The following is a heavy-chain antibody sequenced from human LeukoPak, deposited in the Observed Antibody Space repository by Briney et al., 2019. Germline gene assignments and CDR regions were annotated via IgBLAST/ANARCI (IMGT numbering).Heavy chain of an antibody. D-gene: IGHD4/OR15-4a*01. V-gene: IGHV3-74*01. Sequence: PGGSLRLSCAASGFTFSSYWMHWVRQAPGKGLVWVSRINSDGSSTSYADSVKGRFTISRDNAENTLYLQMNSLRAEDTAVYYCARSGTLPGAYYFDYWGQGTLVTVSS. CDR3: ARSGTLPGAYYFDY. CDR2: INSDGSST. J-gene: IGHJ4*02. CDR1: GFTFSSYW.